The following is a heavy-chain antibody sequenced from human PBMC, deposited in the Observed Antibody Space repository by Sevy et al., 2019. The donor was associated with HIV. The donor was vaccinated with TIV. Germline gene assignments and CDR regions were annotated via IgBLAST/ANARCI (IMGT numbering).Heavy chain of an antibody. D-gene: IGHD4-17*01. CDR2: ISGRGGST. J-gene: IGHJ4*02. CDR3: AKVRRDTGDYVSDY. Sequence: GGCLRLFCAASGFTFSSYAMNWFRQAPGKGLEWVSGISGRGGSTYYADSVKGRFTISRDNSKNTLFLQMNTLRAEDTAVYYCAKVRRDTGDYVSDYWGQGTLVTVS. CDR1: GFTFSSYA. V-gene: IGHV3-23*01.